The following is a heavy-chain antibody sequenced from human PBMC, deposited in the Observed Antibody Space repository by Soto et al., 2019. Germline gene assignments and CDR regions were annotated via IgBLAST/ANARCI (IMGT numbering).Heavy chain of an antibody. CDR3: ARGQEGVVATH. D-gene: IGHD5-12*01. CDR1: GGSLSGYY. Sequence: QVQLQQWGAGLLKPSETLSLNCAVTGGSLSGYYWSWIRQPPGKGLEWIGEVKDGGHANYSPSLRGRVTISSDTSNNQFRLRLHSVTAADTGVYYCARGQEGVVATHWDQGSLVTVSS. V-gene: IGHV4-34*01. CDR2: VKDGGHA. J-gene: IGHJ4*02.